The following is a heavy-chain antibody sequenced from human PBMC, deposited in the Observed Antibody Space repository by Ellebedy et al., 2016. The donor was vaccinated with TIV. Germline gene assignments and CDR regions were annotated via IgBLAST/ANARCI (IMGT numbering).Heavy chain of an antibody. J-gene: IGHJ6*02. CDR3: ARDTPTNDYGEFDYYGMDV. CDR2: ISSYNGNS. V-gene: IGHV1-18*01. CDR1: GYTFINYG. D-gene: IGHD4-17*01. Sequence: ASVKVSXKASGYTFINYGISWVRQAPDQGLEWMGWISSYNGNSDYAQKFRGRLMMTTDTSRKTAYMELASLRSDDTAVYFCARDTPTNDYGEFDYYGMDVWGQGTTVTVSS.